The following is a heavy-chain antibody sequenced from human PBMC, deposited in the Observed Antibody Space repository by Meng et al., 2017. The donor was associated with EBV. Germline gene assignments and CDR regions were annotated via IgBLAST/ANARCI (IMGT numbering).Heavy chain of an antibody. CDR3: ARGRGVYCSGGSCYPGWFDP. CDR1: GYTFTSYD. J-gene: IGHJ5*02. D-gene: IGHD2-15*01. Sequence: QVQLVHSGAEVKKPWASVKVSCKASGYTFTSYDINWVRQATGQGLEWMGWMNPNSGNTGYAQKFQGRVTMTRNTSISTAYMELSSLRSEDTAVYYCARGRGVYCSGGSCYPGWFDPWGQGTLVTVSS. V-gene: IGHV1-8*01. CDR2: MNPNSGNT.